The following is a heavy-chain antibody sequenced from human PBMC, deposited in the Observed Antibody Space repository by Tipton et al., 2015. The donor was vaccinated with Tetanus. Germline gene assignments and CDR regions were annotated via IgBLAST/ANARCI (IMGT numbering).Heavy chain of an antibody. V-gene: IGHV6-1*01. CDR3: AREPMYYYDSSGYYVGHDAFDI. CDR1: GDSVSSNSAA. Sequence: LVKPTQTLSLTCAISGDSVSSNSAAWNWIRQSPSRGLEWLGRTYYRSKWYNDYAVSVKSRITINPDTSKNQFYLQLNSVTPEDTAVYYCAREPMYYYDSSGYYVGHDAFDIWGQGTMVTVSS. J-gene: IGHJ3*02. CDR2: TYYRSKWYN. D-gene: IGHD3-22*01.